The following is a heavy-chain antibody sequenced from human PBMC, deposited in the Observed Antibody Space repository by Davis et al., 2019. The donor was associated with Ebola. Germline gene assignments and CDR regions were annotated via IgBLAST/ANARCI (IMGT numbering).Heavy chain of an antibody. Sequence: PGGSLRLSCAVSGFTFSTHIMHWVRQAPGKGLEWVAVIAFDGSIAHYGESVKGRFAVSRDNSRNTVFLQMSSLRTEDTAFYFCGKETNQYSSSSNDYWGQGTLVTVSS. J-gene: IGHJ4*02. D-gene: IGHD6-6*01. CDR3: GKETNQYSSSSNDY. CDR1: GFTFSTHI. CDR2: IAFDGSIA. V-gene: IGHV3-30*09.